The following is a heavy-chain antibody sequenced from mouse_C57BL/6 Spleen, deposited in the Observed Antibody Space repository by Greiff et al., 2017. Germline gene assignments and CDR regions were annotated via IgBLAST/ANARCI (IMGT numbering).Heavy chain of an antibody. CDR2: IYPSDSET. CDR1: GYTFTSYW. V-gene: IGHV1-61*01. Sequence: VQLQQPGAELVRPGSSVKLSCKASGYTFTSYWMDWVKQRPGQGLEWIGNIYPSDSETHYNQKFKDKATLTVDKSSSTAYMQLSSLTSEDSAVYYSASGYDGGDWYFDVWGTGTTVTVSS. D-gene: IGHD2-2*01. CDR3: ASGYDGGDWYFDV. J-gene: IGHJ1*03.